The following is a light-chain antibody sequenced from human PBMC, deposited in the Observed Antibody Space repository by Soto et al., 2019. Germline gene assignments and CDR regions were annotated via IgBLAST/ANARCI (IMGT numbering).Light chain of an antibody. V-gene: IGLV6-57*04. CDR1: SGSIASNY. CDR2: EDN. J-gene: IGLJ3*02. Sequence: NFMLTQPHSVSESPGKTVTISCTRSSGSIASNYVQWYQQRPGSAPTTVIYEDNQRPSGVPDRFSGSIDSSSNSASLTISGLNTEEEADYYCQSYDSSNRVFGGGTKLTVL. CDR3: QSYDSSNRV.